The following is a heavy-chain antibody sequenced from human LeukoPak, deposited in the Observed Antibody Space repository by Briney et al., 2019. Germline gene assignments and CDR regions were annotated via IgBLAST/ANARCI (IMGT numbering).Heavy chain of an antibody. Sequence: SETLSLTCTVCGYSISSGSYWGWIRPPPGKGLEWIVSMYHGGTTYHNPSFKSRVTISVDTSRNQISLRLSSVTAADTAVYYCAIDCTGGTCYLDYWGQGTLVTVSS. J-gene: IGHJ4*02. CDR3: AIDCTGGTCYLDY. V-gene: IGHV4-38-2*02. CDR1: GYSISSGSY. CDR2: MYHGGTT. D-gene: IGHD2-8*02.